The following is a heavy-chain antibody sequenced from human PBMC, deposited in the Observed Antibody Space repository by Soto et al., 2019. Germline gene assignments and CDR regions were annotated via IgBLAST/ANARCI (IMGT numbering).Heavy chain of an antibody. D-gene: IGHD3-10*01. V-gene: IGHV1-46*01. J-gene: IGHJ4*02. CDR2: NTPGPNSE. Sequence: ASVKGSCKASTDSLSSHFIHWVRQAPGEGLELMGINTPGPNSESYSKEFEGRLTLTSDMPSRTVYMQLSNLRSDDKAVYYCAGASSRVSSEVAAYWGQGTLVPVYS. CDR1: TDSLSSHF. CDR3: AGASSRVSSEVAAY.